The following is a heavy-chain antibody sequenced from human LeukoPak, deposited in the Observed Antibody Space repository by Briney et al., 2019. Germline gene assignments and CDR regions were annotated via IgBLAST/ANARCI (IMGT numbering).Heavy chain of an antibody. CDR2: INHSGST. J-gene: IGHJ5*02. D-gene: IGHD3-9*01. CDR3: ARGGFYDILTGLNWFDP. Sequence: SETLSLTCAVYGGSFSGYYWSWIRQPPGKGLEWIGEINHSGSTNYNPSLKSRVTISVDTSKNQFSLKLSSVTAADRAVYYCARGGFYDILTGLNWFDPWGQGTLVTVSS. V-gene: IGHV4-34*01. CDR1: GGSFSGYY.